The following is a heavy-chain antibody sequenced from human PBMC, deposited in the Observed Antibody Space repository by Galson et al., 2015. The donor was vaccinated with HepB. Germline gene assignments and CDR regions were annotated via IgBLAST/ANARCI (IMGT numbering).Heavy chain of an antibody. D-gene: IGHD1-1*01. Sequence: PALVKPTQTLTLTCSFFEFSLSTSGMRVYWIRQSPGKALEWLARIAWDDDKFYSTSLKPRLTISKDTSKNQVVLTVTNMDPVDTATYYCAVRWPDPTVALAIFEYWGQGTLVTVSS. CDR3: AVRWPDPTVALAIFEY. J-gene: IGHJ4*02. V-gene: IGHV2-70*04. CDR1: EFSLSTSGMR. CDR2: IAWDDDK.